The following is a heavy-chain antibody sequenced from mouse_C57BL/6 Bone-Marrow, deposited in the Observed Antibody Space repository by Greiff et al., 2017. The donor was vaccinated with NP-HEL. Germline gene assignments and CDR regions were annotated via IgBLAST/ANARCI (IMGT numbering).Heavy chain of an antibody. D-gene: IGHD1-1*01. V-gene: IGHV5-15*01. CDR3: ARGITTWYFDV. CDR1: GFTFSDYG. CDR2: ISNLAYSI. Sequence: EVQGVESGGGLVQPGGSLKLSCAASGFTFSDYGMAWVRQAPRKGPAWVAFISNLAYSIYYADTVTGRFTISRENAKNTLYLDMSSLRSEDTAIYYCARGITTWYFDVWGTGTTVTVSS. J-gene: IGHJ1*03.